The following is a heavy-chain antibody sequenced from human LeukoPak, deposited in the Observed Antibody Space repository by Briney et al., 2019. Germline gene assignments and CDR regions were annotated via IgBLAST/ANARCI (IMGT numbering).Heavy chain of an antibody. J-gene: IGHJ4*02. V-gene: IGHV4-59*01. Sequence: SGTLSLTCTVSGGSISSYYWSWIRQPPGKGLEWIGYIYFSGSTNYTPSLKSRVTISVDTSKNQFSLKLSSVTAADTAVYYCARGGGRYCSSTSCYSFPVDYWGQGTLVTVSS. D-gene: IGHD2-2*01. CDR3: ARGGGRYCSSTSCYSFPVDY. CDR2: IYFSGST. CDR1: GGSISSYY.